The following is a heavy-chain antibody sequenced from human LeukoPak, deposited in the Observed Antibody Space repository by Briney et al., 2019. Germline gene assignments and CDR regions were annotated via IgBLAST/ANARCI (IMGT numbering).Heavy chain of an antibody. CDR2: IHHTGST. CDR3: ARGGTLWNSWYFHL. J-gene: IGHJ2*01. D-gene: IGHD1-7*01. Sequence: PSQTLPLTCTVSGASISSGDYYWSWMRQTPGTGLEWIGYIHHTGSTYYNPSLKSRLSISVDTSKSQFSLNLHSVTAADTAMYFCARGGTLWNSWYFHLWGRGTLVTVSS. CDR1: GASISSGDYY. V-gene: IGHV4-30-4*01.